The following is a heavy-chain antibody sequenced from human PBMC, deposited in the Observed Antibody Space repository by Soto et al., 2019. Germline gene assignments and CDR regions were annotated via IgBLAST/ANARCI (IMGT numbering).Heavy chain of an antibody. CDR2: IYYSGST. Sequence: SETLSLTSPFPARHMSRYHWTWSQQPPGKGLEWIGYIYYSGSTNYNPSLKSRVTISVDTSKNQFSLKLSSVTAADTAVYYCARTLYSYGPRFDYWGQGTLVTVSS. CDR1: ARHMSRYH. CDR3: ARTLYSYGPRFDY. V-gene: IGHV4-59*01. J-gene: IGHJ4*02. D-gene: IGHD5-18*01.